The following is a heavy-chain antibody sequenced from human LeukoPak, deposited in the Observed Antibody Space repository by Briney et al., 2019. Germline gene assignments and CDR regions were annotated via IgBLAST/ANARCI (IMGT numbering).Heavy chain of an antibody. J-gene: IGHJ6*03. D-gene: IGHD2-2*01. CDR3: ARDPVSVVVVGAYYYYMDV. CDR1: GGTFNNYA. Sequence: ASVKVSCKASGGTFNNYAISWLRQAPGQGLEWMGRINPKSSGTNYAQKLLGRVTMTRDTSINTAYMELTRLRSDDTAVYYCARDPVSVVVVGAYYYYMDVWGKGTTVTVS. CDR2: INPKSSGT. V-gene: IGHV1-2*06.